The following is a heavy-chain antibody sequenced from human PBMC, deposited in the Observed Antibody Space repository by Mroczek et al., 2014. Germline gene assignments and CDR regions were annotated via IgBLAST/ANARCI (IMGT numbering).Heavy chain of an antibody. V-gene: IGHV4-4*07. CDR2: IYTSGST. CDR1: GGSISSYY. CDR3: ARDRYCSGGSCYGADFDY. D-gene: IGHD2-15*01. J-gene: IGHJ4*02. Sequence: QVQLQESGPGLVKPSETLSLTCTVSGGSISSYYWSWIRQPAGKGLEWIGRIYTSGSTNYNPSLKSRVTMSVDTSKNQFSLKLSSVTAADTAVYYCARDRYCSGGSCYGADFDYWGQGTLVTVSS.